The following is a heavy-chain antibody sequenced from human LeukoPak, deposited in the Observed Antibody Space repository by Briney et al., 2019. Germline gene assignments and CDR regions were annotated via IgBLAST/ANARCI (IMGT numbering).Heavy chain of an antibody. CDR1: GFTFSRYD. J-gene: IGHJ4*02. V-gene: IGHV3-13*01. D-gene: IGHD6-19*01. CDR2: IGTAGDT. CDR3: ARSVPGGSGWMGSIEY. Sequence: GGSLRLSCAASGFTFSRYDMHWVRQSTEKGLEWVSGIGTAGDTFYLGSVKDRFSISRENAKNSLYLQMNSLRVGDTAVYYCARSVPGGSGWMGSIEYWGQGTLVTVPS.